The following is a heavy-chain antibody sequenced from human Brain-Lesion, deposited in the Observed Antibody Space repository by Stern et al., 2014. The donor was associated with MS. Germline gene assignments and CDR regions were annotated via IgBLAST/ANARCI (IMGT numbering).Heavy chain of an antibody. J-gene: IGHJ4*02. CDR3: AKLWLGELPESPFDS. CDR1: GGSITRSSYY. V-gene: IGHV4-39*01. D-gene: IGHD3-10*01. CDR2: IYYRGST. Sequence: QVQLVQSGPGLVKPSETLSLACTVSGGSITRSSYYWGWIRQPPGKGLEWIGSIYYRGSTYYNPSLKSRVTISLDTSKTRFSLKLISGTAADTAVYFCAKLWLGELPESPFDSWGQGTLVTVSS.